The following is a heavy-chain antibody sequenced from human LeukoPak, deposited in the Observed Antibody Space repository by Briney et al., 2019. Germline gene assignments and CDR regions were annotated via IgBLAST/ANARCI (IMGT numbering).Heavy chain of an antibody. Sequence: PSETLSLTCTVSDGSFSSYYWGWIRQPPGKGLEWIGHIYYSGSTNYNPSLKSRATISVDTSKNQFSLRLSSVTAADTAVYYCARVPPTVTAGRYYYCYMDVWGKGTTVTVSS. CDR3: ARVPPTVTAGRYYYCYMDV. V-gene: IGHV4-59*13. CDR2: IYYSGST. J-gene: IGHJ6*03. CDR1: DGSFSSYY. D-gene: IGHD4-17*01.